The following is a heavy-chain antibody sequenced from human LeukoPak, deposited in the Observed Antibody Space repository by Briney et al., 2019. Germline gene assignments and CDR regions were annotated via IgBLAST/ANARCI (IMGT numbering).Heavy chain of an antibody. J-gene: IGHJ4*02. CDR3: ARANSSRYFDY. CDR2: IYTSGST. D-gene: IGHD6-13*01. V-gene: IGHV4-61*02. Sequence: PSETLSLTCTVSGGSISSGSYYWSWIRQPAGKGLEWIGRIYTSGSTNYNPSLKSRVTISVDTSKNQFSLKLSSVTAADTAVYYCARANSSRYFDYWGQGTLVTVSS. CDR1: GGSISSGSYY.